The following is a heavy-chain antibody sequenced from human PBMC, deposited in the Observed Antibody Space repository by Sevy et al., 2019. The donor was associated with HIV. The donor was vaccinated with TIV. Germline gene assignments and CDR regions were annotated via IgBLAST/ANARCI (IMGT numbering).Heavy chain of an antibody. CDR2: IIPIFGTA. D-gene: IGHD3-3*01. J-gene: IGHJ5*02. Sequence: ASVKVSCKASGGTFSSYAISWVRQAPGQGLEWMGGIIPIFGTANYAQKFQGRVTITADESTSTAYMELSSLRSEDTAVYYCARERFLEWLLSNWFDPWGQGTLVTVSS. V-gene: IGHV1-69*13. CDR3: ARERFLEWLLSNWFDP. CDR1: GGTFSSYA.